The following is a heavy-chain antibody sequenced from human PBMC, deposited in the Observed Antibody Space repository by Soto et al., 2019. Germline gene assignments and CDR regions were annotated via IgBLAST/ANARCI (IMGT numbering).Heavy chain of an antibody. CDR3: KKDGDAYDFAFDK. CDR2: ITRTGRST. D-gene: IGHD3-3*01. V-gene: IGHV3-23*01. J-gene: IGHJ3*02. CDR1: GFSFSNYG. Sequence: GGSLRLSCATSGFSFSNYGMNWVRQAPGKGLEWVSGITRTGRSTFIADSVRGRFTISRDNLKTIMYLQMNSLRVDDTALYYCKKDGDAYDFAFDKWGQGTMVTV.